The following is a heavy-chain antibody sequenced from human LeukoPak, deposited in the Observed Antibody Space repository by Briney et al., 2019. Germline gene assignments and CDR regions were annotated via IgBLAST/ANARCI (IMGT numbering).Heavy chain of an antibody. CDR3: ARKNGSSWYDAFDI. D-gene: IGHD6-13*01. CDR2: ISPIFGTA. Sequence: SVKVSCKASGYTFTSYGISWVRQAPGQGLEWLGGISPIFGTANYAQKFQGRVTITADKSTSTAYMQLSSLRSEDTAVYYCARKNGSSWYDAFDIWGQGTMVTVSS. J-gene: IGHJ3*02. V-gene: IGHV1-69*06. CDR1: GYTFTSYG.